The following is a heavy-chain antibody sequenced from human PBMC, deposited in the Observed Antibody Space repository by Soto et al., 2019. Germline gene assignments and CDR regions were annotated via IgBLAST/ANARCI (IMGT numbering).Heavy chain of an antibody. J-gene: IGHJ6*02. CDR3: ARWISDIVAHYYYYGMDV. V-gene: IGHV3-21*01. D-gene: IGHD5-12*01. CDR1: GFTFSSYS. Sequence: PGGSLRLSCAASGFTFSSYSMNWVRQAPGKGLEWVSSISSSSSYIYYADSVKGRFTISRDNAKNSLYLQMNSLRAEDTAVYYCARWISDIVAHYYYYGMDVWGQGATVTVSS. CDR2: ISSSSSYI.